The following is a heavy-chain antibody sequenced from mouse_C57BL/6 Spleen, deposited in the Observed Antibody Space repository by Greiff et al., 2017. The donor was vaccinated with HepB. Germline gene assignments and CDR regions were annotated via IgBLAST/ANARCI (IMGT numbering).Heavy chain of an antibody. CDR3: ARKGGYYFDY. J-gene: IGHJ2*01. V-gene: IGHV1-64*01. CDR2: IHPNSGST. Sequence: QVQLQQSGPELVKPGASVKISCKASGYSFTDYNMNWVKQRPGQGLEWIGMIHPNSGSTNYNEKFKSKATLTVDKSSSTAYMQLSSLTSEDSAVYYCARKGGYYFDYWGQGTTLTVSS. CDR1: GYSFTDYN.